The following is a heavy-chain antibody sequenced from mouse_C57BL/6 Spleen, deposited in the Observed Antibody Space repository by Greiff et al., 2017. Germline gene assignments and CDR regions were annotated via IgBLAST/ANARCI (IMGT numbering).Heavy chain of an antibody. V-gene: IGHV5-17*01. Sequence: EVKLVESGGGLVKPGGSLKLSCAASGFTFSDYGMHWVRQAPEKGLEWVAYISSGSSTIYYADTVKGRFTISRDNAKNTLFLQMTSLRSEDTAMYYCAREIYYSNYFYFDYWGQGTTLTVSS. D-gene: IGHD2-5*01. CDR2: ISSGSSTI. J-gene: IGHJ2*01. CDR1: GFTFSDYG. CDR3: AREIYYSNYFYFDY.